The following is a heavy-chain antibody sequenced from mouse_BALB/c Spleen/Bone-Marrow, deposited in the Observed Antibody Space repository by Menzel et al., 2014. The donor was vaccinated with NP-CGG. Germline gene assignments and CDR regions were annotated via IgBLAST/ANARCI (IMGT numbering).Heavy chain of an antibody. CDR2: INPDSSTI. V-gene: IGHV4-1*02. D-gene: IGHD1-1*01. J-gene: IGHJ1*01. Sequence: EVQLVESGGGLVHPGGSLKLSCAASGFDFSSYWMSWVRQAPGKGLEWIGEINPDSSTINYTPSLKDKLIVSRDNAKNTLYLQMSKVRSEDTALYYCARLNYYGNLFVWGAGTTVTVSS. CDR1: GFDFSSYW. CDR3: ARLNYYGNLFV.